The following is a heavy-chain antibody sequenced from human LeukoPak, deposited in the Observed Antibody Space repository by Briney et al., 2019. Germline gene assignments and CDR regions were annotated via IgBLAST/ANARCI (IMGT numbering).Heavy chain of an antibody. CDR2: ISGSGSA. J-gene: IGHJ4*02. Sequence: GGSLRLSCAASGFTLSSYAVNWVRQAPGKGLEWVSAISGSGSAYYADSVKGRFTISRDNSKNTLYLQINSLRAEDTAVYYCAKRGAEVGATVAPGDYWGQGTLLTVSS. CDR3: AKRGAEVGATVAPGDY. D-gene: IGHD1-26*01. V-gene: IGHV3-23*01. CDR1: GFTLSSYA.